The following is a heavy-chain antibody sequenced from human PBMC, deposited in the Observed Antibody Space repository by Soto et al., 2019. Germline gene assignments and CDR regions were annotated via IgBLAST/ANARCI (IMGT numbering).Heavy chain of an antibody. CDR2: ISAYNGNT. Sequence: ASVKVSCKASGYTFTSYGISWVRQAPGQGLEWMGWISAYNGNTNYAQKLQGRVTMTTDTSTSTAYMELRSLRSDDTAVYYCARVGGNSYYDFWSGYYYGMDVWGQGITFTVS. CDR1: GYTFTSYG. J-gene: IGHJ6*01. CDR3: ARVGGNSYYDFWSGYYYGMDV. D-gene: IGHD3-3*01. V-gene: IGHV1-18*01.